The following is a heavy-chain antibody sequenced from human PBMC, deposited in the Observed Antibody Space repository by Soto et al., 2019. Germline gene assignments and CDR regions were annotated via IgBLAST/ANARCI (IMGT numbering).Heavy chain of an antibody. J-gene: IGHJ3*02. CDR3: AKGGVRYCSGGSCYSYDASDI. Sequence: GGSLRLSCAASGFTFDDYAMHWVRQAPGKGLEWVSGISWNSGSIGYADSVKGRFTISRDNAKNSLYLQMNSLRAEDTALYYCAKGGVRYCSGGSCYSYDASDIWGQGTMVPSPQ. D-gene: IGHD2-15*01. V-gene: IGHV3-9*01. CDR1: GFTFDDYA. CDR2: ISWNSGSI.